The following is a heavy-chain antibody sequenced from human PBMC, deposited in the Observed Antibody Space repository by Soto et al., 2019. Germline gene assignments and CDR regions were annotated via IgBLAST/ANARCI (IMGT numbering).Heavy chain of an antibody. D-gene: IGHD2-2*01. V-gene: IGHV3-11*04. CDR2: ISNTAITN. Sequence: PGGSLRLSCVASGFSFSDYSMTWMRQAPGGGLDFVAFISNTAITNYYADSVKGRFTISRDNSKNTLYLQMNSLRAEDTAVYYCAKDGDIVVVPAATYYFDYWGQGTLVTVSS. J-gene: IGHJ4*02. CDR1: GFSFSDYS. CDR3: AKDGDIVVVPAATYYFDY.